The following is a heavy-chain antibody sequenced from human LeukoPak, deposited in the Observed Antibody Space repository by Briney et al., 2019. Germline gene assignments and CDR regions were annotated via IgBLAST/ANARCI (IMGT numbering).Heavy chain of an antibody. CDR3: ARGSRKSSGSYHYYYYYYYMDV. D-gene: IGHD3-10*01. V-gene: IGHV4-39*07. CDR1: GGSISSSSYY. J-gene: IGHJ6*03. CDR2: IYYSGST. Sequence: PSETLSLTCTVPGGSISSSSYYWGWIRQPPGKGLEWIGSIYYSGSTYYNPSLKSRVTISVDTSKNQFSLKVSSVTAADTAVYYCARGSRKSSGSYHYYYYYYYMDVWGKGTTVTVSS.